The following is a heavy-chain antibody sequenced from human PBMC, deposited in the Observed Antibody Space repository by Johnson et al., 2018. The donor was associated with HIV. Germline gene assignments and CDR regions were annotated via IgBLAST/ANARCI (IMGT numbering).Heavy chain of an antibody. D-gene: IGHD3-9*01. V-gene: IGHV3-23*04. CDR1: GFTFNTYA. Sequence: VQLVESGGGLAQPWGSLRLSCAASGFTFNTYAMTWVRQAPGQGLEWVSGISASGSSTYYADSVKGRFTISRDNSKNTLFLQMNYLRAEDTAVYYCAKDVLRSFDWLPDSVDVWGQGTVVTVSS. CDR3: AKDVLRSFDWLPDSVDV. CDR2: ISASGSST. J-gene: IGHJ3*01.